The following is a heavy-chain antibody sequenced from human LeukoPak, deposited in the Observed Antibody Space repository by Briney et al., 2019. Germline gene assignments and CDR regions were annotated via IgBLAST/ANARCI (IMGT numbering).Heavy chain of an antibody. CDR2: IYYSGST. CDR1: GDSISSGSYY. J-gene: IGHJ5*02. V-gene: IGHV4-61*03. D-gene: IGHD3-10*01. Sequence: TSETLSLTCTVSGDSISSGSYYRSWIRQPPGKGLEWIGYIYYSGSTNYNPSLKTRVTISVDTSNNHFSLNLSSVTAADTAVYYCARAGPGRSGWFDPWGHGTLVTVSS. CDR3: ARAGPGRSGWFDP.